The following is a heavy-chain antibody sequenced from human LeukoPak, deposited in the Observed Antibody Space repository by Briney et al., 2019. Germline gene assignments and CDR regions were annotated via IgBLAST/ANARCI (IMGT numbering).Heavy chain of an antibody. J-gene: IGHJ1*01. D-gene: IGHD2-15*01. CDR3: AREDYCSGGSCYSGYFQH. CDR1: GFTFSNYA. V-gene: IGHV4-59*01. Sequence: GSLRLSCAASGFTFSNYAMTWVRQPPGKGLEWIGYIYYSGTTNYNPSLKSRVTISVDTSKNQFSLKLSSVTAADTAVYYCAREDYCSGGSCYSGYFQHWGQGTLVTVSS. CDR2: IYYSGTT.